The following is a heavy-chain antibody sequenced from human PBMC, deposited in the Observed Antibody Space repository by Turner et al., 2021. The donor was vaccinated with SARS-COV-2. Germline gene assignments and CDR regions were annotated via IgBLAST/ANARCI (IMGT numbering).Heavy chain of an antibody. D-gene: IGHD5-18*01. CDR3: ARFEYGYSYDFGFDY. Sequence: QLQLQESDPGLVKPSETLSLTCTVSGGSISSSSYYWGWIRQPPGKGLEWIGSIYYSGSTYYNPSLKSRVTISVDTSKNQFSLKLSSVTAADTAVYYCARFEYGYSYDFGFDYWGQGTLVTVSS. V-gene: IGHV4-39*01. CDR2: IYYSGST. CDR1: GGSISSSSYY. J-gene: IGHJ4*02.